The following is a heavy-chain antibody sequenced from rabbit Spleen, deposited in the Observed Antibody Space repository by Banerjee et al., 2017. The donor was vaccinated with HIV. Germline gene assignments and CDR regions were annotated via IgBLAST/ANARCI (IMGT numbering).Heavy chain of an antibody. CDR3: ARDGAGGSYFAL. D-gene: IGHD8-1*01. CDR2: INAATAKP. V-gene: IGHV1S45*01. CDR1: GFSFSDRDV. J-gene: IGHJ4*01. Sequence: QEQLVESGGGLVKPEGSLTLSCKASGFSFSDRDVMCWVRQAPGKGLEWIACINAATAKPVYATWAKGRFTISRTSSTTVTLRMTSLTAADTATYFCARDGAGGSYFALWGQGTLVTVS.